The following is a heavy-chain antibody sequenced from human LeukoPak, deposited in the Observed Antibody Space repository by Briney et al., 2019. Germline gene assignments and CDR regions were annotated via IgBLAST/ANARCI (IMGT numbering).Heavy chain of an antibody. V-gene: IGHV1-69*06. CDR1: GVTFNDYT. D-gene: IGHD6-19*01. Sequence: SAKVSCKASGVTFNDYTLIWVRQAPGQGFEYVGGVIPLFGAGNDAQRFQGRVTVTADKSTNTAYMQLNSLTSDDTAVYYCVTSPSIAVAGLYYFDYWGQGTLVTVSS. J-gene: IGHJ4*01. CDR2: VIPLFGAG. CDR3: VTSPSIAVAGLYYFDY.